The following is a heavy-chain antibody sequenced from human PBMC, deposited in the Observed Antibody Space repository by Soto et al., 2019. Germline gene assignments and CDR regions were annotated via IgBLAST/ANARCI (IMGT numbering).Heavy chain of an antibody. Sequence: SETLSLTCTVSGAALSSGGYFYTWFRHPPGKGLEWLGYSYYSGGTNYNPSLKSRVTISLDKSKSQFSLRLISVTAADTAVYYCTREQSDDNYFDPWGQGTLVTVSS. J-gene: IGHJ5*02. V-gene: IGHV4-61*08. CDR2: SYYSGGT. D-gene: IGHD6-19*01. CDR3: TREQSDDNYFDP. CDR1: GAALSSGGYF.